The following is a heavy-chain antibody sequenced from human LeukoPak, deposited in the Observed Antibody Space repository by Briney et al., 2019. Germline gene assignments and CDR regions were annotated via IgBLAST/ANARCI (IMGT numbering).Heavy chain of an antibody. D-gene: IGHD6-13*01. CDR3: ARDPKRSSWSRAEYFQH. CDR2: INPSGGST. Sequence: EASVKVSCKASGYTFTSYYMHWVRQAPGQGLEWMGIINPSGGSTSYAQKFQGRVTMTRDTSTSTVYMELSSLRSEDTAVYYCARDPKRSSWSRAEYFQHWGQGTLVTVSS. V-gene: IGHV1-46*01. J-gene: IGHJ1*01. CDR1: GYTFTSYY.